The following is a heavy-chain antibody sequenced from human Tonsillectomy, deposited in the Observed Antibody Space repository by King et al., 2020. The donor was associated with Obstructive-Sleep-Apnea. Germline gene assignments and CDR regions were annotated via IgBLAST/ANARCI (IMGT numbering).Heavy chain of an antibody. CDR3: ARHNGVLAGGRDV. D-gene: IGHD4/OR15-4a*01. CDR2: IYYSGST. CDR1: GGAISSSSYY. J-gene: IGHJ6*02. V-gene: IGHV4-39*01. Sequence: QLQESGPGLVKPSETLSLTCTVSGGAISSSSYYWGWIRQPPGKGLEWIGSIYYSGSTYYNPSIKSRVTISVDTSKNQFSLKLSSVTAADTAVYYCARHNGVLAGGRDVWGQGTTVTVSS.